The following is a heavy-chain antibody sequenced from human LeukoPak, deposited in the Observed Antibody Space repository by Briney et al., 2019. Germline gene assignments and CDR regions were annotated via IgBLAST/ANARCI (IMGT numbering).Heavy chain of an antibody. V-gene: IGHV4-38-2*02. J-gene: IGHJ4*02. Sequence: SETLSLTCTVSGYSISNSYYWGWIRQPPGKGLEWIGSIYHSGITYYNPSLKSRVTISVDTSKNQFSLKLSSVTAADTAVYYCATTYYYDSDYAYYFAHFDYWGQGTLVTVSS. D-gene: IGHD3-22*01. CDR3: ATTYYYDSDYAYYFAHFDY. CDR2: IYHSGIT. CDR1: GYSISNSYY.